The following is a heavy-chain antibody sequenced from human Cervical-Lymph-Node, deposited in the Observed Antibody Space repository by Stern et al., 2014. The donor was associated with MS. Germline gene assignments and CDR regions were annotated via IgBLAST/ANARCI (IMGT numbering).Heavy chain of an antibody. V-gene: IGHV2-5*01. J-gene: IGHJ4*02. Sequence: QITLKESGPTLVKPTRTLTLTCTFSGFSLNTPGRGVGWIRQPPGKALEWLALISWNDDKYYRPSLKTRLTISKDTSKKQVVLTMTNMDPVDTATYYCAHSLVAVDEFDFWGQGTLVAVSS. CDR3: AHSLVAVDEFDF. CDR2: ISWNDDK. CDR1: GFSLNTPGRG. D-gene: IGHD5-12*01.